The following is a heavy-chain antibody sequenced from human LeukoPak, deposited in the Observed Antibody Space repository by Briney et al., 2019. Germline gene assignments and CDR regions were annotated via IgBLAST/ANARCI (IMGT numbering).Heavy chain of an antibody. Sequence: GGSLRLSCAASGFTFDDYAMHWVRQAPGKGLEWVSGISWNSGSIGYADSVKGRFTISRDNAKNSLYLQMNSLRAEDTALYYCAKDADYDFGHYMDVWGKGTTVTV. V-gene: IGHV3-9*01. CDR3: AKDADYDFGHYMDV. CDR2: ISWNSGSI. D-gene: IGHD3-3*01. CDR1: GFTFDDYA. J-gene: IGHJ6*03.